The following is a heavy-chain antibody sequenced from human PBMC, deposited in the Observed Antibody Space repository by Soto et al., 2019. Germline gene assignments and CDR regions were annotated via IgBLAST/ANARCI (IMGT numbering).Heavy chain of an antibody. CDR3: ATSSAGSIAARHGWFDP. D-gene: IGHD6-6*01. V-gene: IGHV1-24*01. J-gene: IGHJ5*02. CDR2: FDPEDGET. Sequence: ASVKVSCKVSGYTLTELSMHWVRQAPGKGLEWMGGFDPEDGETIYAQKFQGRVTMTEDTSTDTAYMELSSLRSEDTAVYYCATSSAGSIAARHGWFDPRGQGTLVTVSS. CDR1: GYTLTELS.